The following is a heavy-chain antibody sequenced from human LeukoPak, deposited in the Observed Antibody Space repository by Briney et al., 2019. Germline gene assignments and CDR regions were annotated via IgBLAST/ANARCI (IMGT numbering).Heavy chain of an antibody. CDR3: TRGVNFVVVTAHFDY. D-gene: IGHD2-21*02. V-gene: IGHV3-49*04. CDR1: GFTFGDYA. CDR2: IRTKGNGGTT. Sequence: GGSLRLSCTASGFTFGDYAMSWVRQAPGRGLEWIGFIRTKGNGGTTEYAASVEGRFTISRDDSKSIAYLQMNSLRTEDTAVYYCTRGVNFVVVTAHFDYWGPGALVTVSS. J-gene: IGHJ4*02.